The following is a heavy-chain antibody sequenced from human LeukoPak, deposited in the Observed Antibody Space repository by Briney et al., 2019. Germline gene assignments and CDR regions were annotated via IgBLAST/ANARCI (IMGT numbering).Heavy chain of an antibody. CDR1: GFTFNRNW. V-gene: IGHV3-74*01. CDR3: ARGSLGDGSLLIDY. Sequence: PGGSLRLSCAASGFTFNRNWVHWVRQAPGKGLVWVSRINSDGSDITYADSVKGRFTISRDNAKNTVYVQMNSPRAEDTAVYYCARGSLGDGSLLIDYWGQGTLVTVSS. J-gene: IGHJ4*02. CDR2: INSDGSDI. D-gene: IGHD3-10*01.